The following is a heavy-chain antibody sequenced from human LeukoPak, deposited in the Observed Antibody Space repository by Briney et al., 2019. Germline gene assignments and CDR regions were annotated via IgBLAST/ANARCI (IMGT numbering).Heavy chain of an antibody. CDR1: GVSISSNLW. D-gene: IGHD3-10*01. CDR3: ARGGDRSFDY. V-gene: IGHV4-4*02. Sequence: SGTLSLTCAVSGVSISSNLWWTWVRQPPGKGLEWIAEIHHSGSINYNPSLKSRVTISVDKAKNQFSLNLNSVTAADTAVYYCARGGDRSFDYWGQGTLVTVSS. J-gene: IGHJ4*02. CDR2: IHHSGSI.